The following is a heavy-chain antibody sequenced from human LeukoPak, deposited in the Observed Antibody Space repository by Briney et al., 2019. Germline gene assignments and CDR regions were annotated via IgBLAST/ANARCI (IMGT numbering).Heavy chain of an antibody. D-gene: IGHD1-26*01. J-gene: IGHJ4*02. CDR3: ARVGYSGSPFDY. V-gene: IGHV4-30-4*08. CDR1: GDSISSGGYY. Sequence: SETLSLTCTVSGDSISSGGYYWSWIRQHPGKGLEWIGHIYYSGSTYYNPSLKSRVTISVDTSKNQFSLKLSSVTAADTAVYYCARVGYSGSPFDYWGQGTLVTVSS. CDR2: IYYSGST.